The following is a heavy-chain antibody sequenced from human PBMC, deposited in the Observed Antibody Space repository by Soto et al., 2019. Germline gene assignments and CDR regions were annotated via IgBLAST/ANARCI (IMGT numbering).Heavy chain of an antibody. CDR1: GFSFGPSG. Sequence: LVESGGGVAQPGRSLRLSCATSGFSFGPSGMHWVRQAPGKGLEWVAIIWNDGSTTYYADSVRDRVTISRDNSKNTLYLQMNSRRDEDTAVYYCARDGSHYDVDYWGQGTLVTVSS. CDR3: ARDGSHYDVDY. V-gene: IGHV3-33*01. D-gene: IGHD4-4*01. CDR2: IWNDGSTT. J-gene: IGHJ4*02.